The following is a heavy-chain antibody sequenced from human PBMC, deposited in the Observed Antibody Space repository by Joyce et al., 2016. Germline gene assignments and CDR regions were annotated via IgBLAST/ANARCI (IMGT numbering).Heavy chain of an antibody. CDR1: GFTFSTSS. CDR3: ARGGIVYDYSMDL. Sequence: EVQLVESGGGLVKPGGSLRISCAASGFTFSTSSMSWFRRGPGKGLEWVAASSSDSTYIFYADSVKGRFTVSRDNAKNSRYLQMNSLRAEDTAVFFCARGGIVYDYSMDLWGQGTTVTVSS. CDR2: SSSDSTYI. V-gene: IGHV3-21*02. D-gene: IGHD3-22*01. J-gene: IGHJ6*02.